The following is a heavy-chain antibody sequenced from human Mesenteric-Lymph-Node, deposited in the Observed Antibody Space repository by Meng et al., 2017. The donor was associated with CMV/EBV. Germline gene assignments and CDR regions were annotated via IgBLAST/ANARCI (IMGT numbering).Heavy chain of an antibody. CDR3: LNNYYDTSGYEYFDY. CDR1: GHTFTGYY. D-gene: IGHD3-22*01. Sequence: ASVKVSCKASGHTFTGYYMHWVRQAPGQGLEWMGWINPSNDAPLYAQKFQGRVTLTRDTSTSTAYMELSSLTSDDTAVYFCLNNYYDTSGYEYFDYWGQGTLVTVSS. V-gene: IGHV1-2*02. J-gene: IGHJ4*02. CDR2: INPSNDAP.